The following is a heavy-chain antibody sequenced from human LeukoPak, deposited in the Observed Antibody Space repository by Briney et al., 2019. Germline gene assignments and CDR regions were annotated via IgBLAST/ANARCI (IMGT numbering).Heavy chain of an antibody. CDR1: GFTFSHYP. CDR3: ASLLTSGRLAYFFDY. J-gene: IGHJ4*02. V-gene: IGHV3-30-3*02. CDR2: ISYDGGNT. Sequence: GRSLRLSCVASGFTFSHYPLHWVRQAPGKGLEWVAVISYDGGNTYYADSVKVRFTISRDNSKNTVYLQMSSLRTEDTAVYYCASLLTSGRLAYFFDYWGQGTLVTVSS. D-gene: IGHD3-9*01.